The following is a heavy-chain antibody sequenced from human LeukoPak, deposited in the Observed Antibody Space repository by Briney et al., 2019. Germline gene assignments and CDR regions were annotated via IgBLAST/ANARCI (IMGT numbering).Heavy chain of an antibody. CDR1: GGSISNYY. J-gene: IGHJ4*02. Sequence: SETLSLTCTVSGGSISNYYWSWIRQPAGKGLEWIGRIYRSGTTNYNSSLKSRVTMSVDTSKNQFSLNLSSVTAADTAVYYCARNKIRGYSYGYVDYWGQGTLVTVSS. CDR2: IYRSGTT. V-gene: IGHV4-4*07. CDR3: ARNKIRGYSYGYVDY. D-gene: IGHD5-18*01.